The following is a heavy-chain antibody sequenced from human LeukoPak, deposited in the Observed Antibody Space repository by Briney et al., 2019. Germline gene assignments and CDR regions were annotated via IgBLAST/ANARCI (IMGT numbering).Heavy chain of an antibody. CDR3: ARVPYFIARSCDS. J-gene: IGHJ4*02. V-gene: IGHV4-34*01. Sequence: SETLSLTCAVYGGSFSGNYWSLIRQTPGRGLEWIGESSPTGDITGYNPSLKGGATISVDSSKNQSSLMLTSATAADTGVYYCARVPYFIARSCDSCGSGTLVTVSS. CDR1: GGSFSGNY. D-gene: IGHD2/OR15-2a*01. CDR2: SSPTGDIT.